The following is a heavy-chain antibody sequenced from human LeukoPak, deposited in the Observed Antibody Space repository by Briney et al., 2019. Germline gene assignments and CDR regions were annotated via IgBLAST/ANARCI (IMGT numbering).Heavy chain of an antibody. CDR3: AVVTTVNLQWRDY. CDR1: GYTFTSYD. Sequence: ASVKVSCKASGYTFTSYDINWVRQATGQGLEWMRWMNPNSGNTGYAQKFQGRVTMTRNTSISTAYMELSSLRSEDTAVYYCAVVTTVNLQWRDYWGQGTLVTVSS. J-gene: IGHJ4*02. V-gene: IGHV1-8*01. D-gene: IGHD4-17*01. CDR2: MNPNSGNT.